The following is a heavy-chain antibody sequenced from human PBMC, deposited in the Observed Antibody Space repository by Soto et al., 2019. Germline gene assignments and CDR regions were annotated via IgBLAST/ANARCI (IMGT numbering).Heavy chain of an antibody. J-gene: IGHJ6*02. Sequence: QVRLQESGPGLLKPSETLSLTCTVSGGSVSSGTHYWSWIRQPPGKGLEWIGYIYYTGSTKYNPSLKSRVTVSVDTSKNQFSLKMSSVTAADTAVYYCVRDPHDYGVPAGGMDVWGHGTTVTVSS. CDR1: GGSVSSGTHY. CDR2: IYYTGST. D-gene: IGHD4-17*01. CDR3: VRDPHDYGVPAGGMDV. V-gene: IGHV4-61*01.